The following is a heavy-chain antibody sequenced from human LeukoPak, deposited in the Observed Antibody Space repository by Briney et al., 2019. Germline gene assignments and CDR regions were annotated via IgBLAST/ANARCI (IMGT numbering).Heavy chain of an antibody. CDR3: ARSVGSERDFDY. J-gene: IGHJ4*02. Sequence: PSETLSLTCTVSGGSISSYYWSWIRQPPGKGPEWIGYIYYSGSTNYNPSLKSRVTISVDTSKNQFSLKLSSVTAADTAVYYCARSVGSERDFDYWGQGTLSPSPQ. CDR2: IYYSGST. CDR1: GGSISSYY. D-gene: IGHD1-26*01. V-gene: IGHV4-59*01.